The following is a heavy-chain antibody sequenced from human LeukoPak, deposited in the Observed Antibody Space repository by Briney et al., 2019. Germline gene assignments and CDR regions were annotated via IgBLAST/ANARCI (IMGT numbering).Heavy chain of an antibody. D-gene: IGHD3-10*01. CDR1: GFTVSSNY. Sequence: GGSLRLSCAASGFTVSSNYMSWVRQAPGKGLEWVSVIYSGGSTYYADSVKGRFTISRDNSKNTLYLQMNSLRAEDTAVYYCARRYGSGSSGTFDYWGQGTLVTVSS. V-gene: IGHV3-53*01. J-gene: IGHJ4*02. CDR3: ARRYGSGSSGTFDY. CDR2: IYSGGST.